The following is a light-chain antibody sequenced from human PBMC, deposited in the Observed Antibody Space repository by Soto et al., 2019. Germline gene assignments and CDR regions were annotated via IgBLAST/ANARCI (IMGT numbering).Light chain of an antibody. V-gene: IGLV2-14*01. CDR3: SSYTSSSTSV. CDR1: SSDVGGYDF. J-gene: IGLJ1*01. CDR2: EVS. Sequence: QSALTQAAAVSGSPGQSITISCTGTSSDVGGYDFVSWYQQHPGKAPKLMIYEVSNRPSGVSNRFSGSKSGNTASLTISGLQAEDEADYYCSSYTSSSTSVFGTGTKVTVL.